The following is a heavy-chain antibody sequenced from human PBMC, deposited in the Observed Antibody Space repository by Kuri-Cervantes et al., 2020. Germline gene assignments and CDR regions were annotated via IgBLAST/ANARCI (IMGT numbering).Heavy chain of an antibody. CDR3: ATSSRNAFDI. V-gene: IGHV4-59*08. Sequence: SETLSLTCTVSGGSISSYYWSWIRQPPGKGLEWIGYIYYSGSTNYNPSLKSRVTISVDTSKNQFSLKLTSLTVADTAVYYCATSSRNAFDIWGQGTMVTVSS. D-gene: IGHD6-13*01. J-gene: IGHJ3*02. CDR2: IYYSGST. CDR1: GGSISSYY.